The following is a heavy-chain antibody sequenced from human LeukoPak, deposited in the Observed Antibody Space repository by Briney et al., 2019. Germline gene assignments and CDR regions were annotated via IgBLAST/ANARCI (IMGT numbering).Heavy chain of an antibody. D-gene: IGHD5-12*01. J-gene: IGHJ4*02. CDR3: AKISGYDFQFDY. Sequence: SETPSLTCTVSGYSISSGYYWGWIRQPPGKGLEWIGSIYHSGSTYYNPSLKSRVTISVDTSKNQFSLKLSSVTAADTAVYYCAKISGYDFQFDYWGQGTLVTVSS. CDR2: IYHSGST. CDR1: GYSISSGYY. V-gene: IGHV4-38-2*02.